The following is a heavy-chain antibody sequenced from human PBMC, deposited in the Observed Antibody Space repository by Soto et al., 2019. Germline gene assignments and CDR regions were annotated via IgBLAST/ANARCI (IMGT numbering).Heavy chain of an antibody. Sequence: QPGGPLRLSCAASGLTFSSHGMHWVRQAPGKGLEWVAVISFDGINKYYADSVKGRFTISRDNSKTTLYLQMKSLRAEETAVYYVTSKGPHGTDGHPDFQHWGQGTLVTVSS. CDR3: TSKGPHGTDGHPDFQH. CDR2: ISFDGINK. CDR1: GLTFSSHG. V-gene: IGHV3-30*03. J-gene: IGHJ1*01. D-gene: IGHD3-16*01.